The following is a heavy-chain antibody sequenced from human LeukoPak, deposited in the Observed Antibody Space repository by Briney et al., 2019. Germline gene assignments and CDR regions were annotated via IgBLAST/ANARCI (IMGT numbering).Heavy chain of an antibody. CDR3: ARDESGIAARQTYY. Sequence: SGGSLRLSCTVSGFTFGDYAMNWFRQAPGKGLEWVAVISYDGSNKYYADSVKGRFTISRDNSKNTLYLQMNSLRAEDTAVYYCARDESGIAARQTYYWGQGTLVTVSS. V-gene: IGHV3-30-3*01. CDR1: GFTFGDYA. J-gene: IGHJ4*02. CDR2: ISYDGSNK. D-gene: IGHD6-6*01.